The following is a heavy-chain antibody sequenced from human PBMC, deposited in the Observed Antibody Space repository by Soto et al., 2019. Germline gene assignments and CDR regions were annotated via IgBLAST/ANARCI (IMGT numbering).Heavy chain of an antibody. CDR2: IYPGDSDT. D-gene: IGHD2-21*02. Sequence: GESLKISGEGCGYSVTSYWIGWVRQMPGKGLEWMGIIYPGDSDTRYSPSFQGQVTISADKSISTAYLQWSSLKASDTAMYYCARVSLVVVTAIRGFDYWGQGTLVTVSS. J-gene: IGHJ4*02. V-gene: IGHV5-51*01. CDR1: GYSVTSYW. CDR3: ARVSLVVVTAIRGFDY.